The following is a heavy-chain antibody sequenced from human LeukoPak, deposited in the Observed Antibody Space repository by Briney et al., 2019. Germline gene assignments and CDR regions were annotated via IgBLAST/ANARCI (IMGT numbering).Heavy chain of an antibody. D-gene: IGHD2-15*01. Sequence: GGSLRLSCAASRFVFPSHGMHWVRQAPGKGLEWVAFIRYDGSDIYYADSVKGRFTISRDNSKKTLYLQLHSRRPGDTAVYYCVRGTSVGAAYFDVWGQGALVTVSS. J-gene: IGHJ4*02. CDR2: IRYDGSDI. V-gene: IGHV3-30*02. CDR3: VRGTSVGAAYFDV. CDR1: RFVFPSHG.